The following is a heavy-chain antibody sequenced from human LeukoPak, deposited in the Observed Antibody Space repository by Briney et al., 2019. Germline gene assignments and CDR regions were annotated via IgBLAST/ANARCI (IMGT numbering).Heavy chain of an antibody. CDR3: TQFDY. CDR2: ISADGSYK. CDR1: GFIISFTN. J-gene: IGHJ4*02. V-gene: IGHV3-30*18. Sequence: GGSLRLSCAASGFIISFTNMRWVRQAPGKGLEWVAVISADGSYKNYVASVKGRFSISRDNSKNTVYVQMTSLGPEDTATYYCTQFDYWGQGTLVTVSS.